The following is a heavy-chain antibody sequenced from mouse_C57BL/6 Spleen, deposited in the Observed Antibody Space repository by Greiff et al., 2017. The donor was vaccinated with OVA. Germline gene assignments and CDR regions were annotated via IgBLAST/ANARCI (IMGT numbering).Heavy chain of an antibody. D-gene: IGHD1-1*01. V-gene: IGHV5-12*01. Sequence: EVQGVESGGGLVQPGGSLKLSCAASGFTFSDYYMYWVRQTPEKRLEWVAYISNGGGSTYYPDTVKGRFTISRDNAKNTLYLQMSRLKSEDTAMYYCARRDYYGSGYFDVWGTGTTVTVSS. CDR1: GFTFSDYY. CDR2: ISNGGGST. CDR3: ARRDYYGSGYFDV. J-gene: IGHJ1*03.